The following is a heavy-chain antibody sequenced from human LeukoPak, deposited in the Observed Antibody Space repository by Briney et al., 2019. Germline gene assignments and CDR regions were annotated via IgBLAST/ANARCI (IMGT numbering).Heavy chain of an antibody. CDR1: GFTFSSYA. V-gene: IGHV3-30-3*01. Sequence: QPGRSLRLSCAASGFTFSSYAMHWVRQAPGKGLEWVAVISYDGSNKYYADSVKGRFTISRDNSKNTLYLQMNSLRAEDTAVYYCARDPTMVRGVTPYGMDVWGQGTTVTVSS. J-gene: IGHJ6*02. CDR3: ARDPTMVRGVTPYGMDV. CDR2: ISYDGSNK. D-gene: IGHD3-10*01.